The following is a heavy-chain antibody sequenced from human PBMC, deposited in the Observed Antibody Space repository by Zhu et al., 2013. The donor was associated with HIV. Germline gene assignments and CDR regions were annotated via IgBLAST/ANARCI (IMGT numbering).Heavy chain of an antibody. Sequence: QVQLVQSGAEVKKPGSSVKVSCKASGGTFSSYAISWVRQAPGQGLEWLGWISAFSSETTYPQRFQGRVTLTTDKSSNTAFMDLKNLRFDDTAVYYCARGHYYGSGSYYNGDAFDIWGQGTMVTVSS. J-gene: IGHJ3*02. CDR1: GGTFSSYA. V-gene: IGHV1-69*06. D-gene: IGHD3-10*01. CDR2: ISAFSSET. CDR3: ARGHYYGSGSYYNGDAFDI.